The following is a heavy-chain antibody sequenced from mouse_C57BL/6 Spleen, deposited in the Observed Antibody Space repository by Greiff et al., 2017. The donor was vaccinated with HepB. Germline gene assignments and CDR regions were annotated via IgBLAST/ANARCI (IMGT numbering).Heavy chain of an antibody. D-gene: IGHD2-1*01. Sequence: VKLVESGPGLVQPSQSLSITCTVSGFSLTSYGVHWVRQSPGKGLEWLGVIWRGGSTDYNAAFMSRLSITKDNSKSQVFFKMNSLQADDTAIYYCAKGGYYGKGYYYAMDYWGQGTSVTVSS. CDR1: GFSLTSYG. J-gene: IGHJ4*01. CDR2: IWRGGST. CDR3: AKGGYYGKGYYYAMDY. V-gene: IGHV2-5*01.